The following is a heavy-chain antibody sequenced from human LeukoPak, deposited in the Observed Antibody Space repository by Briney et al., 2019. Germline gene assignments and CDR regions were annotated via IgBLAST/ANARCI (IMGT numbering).Heavy chain of an antibody. CDR3: ARDRRYDYDNRGHFYYYGMDV. J-gene: IGHJ6*02. Sequence: GGSLRLSCAASGFSVSSDCMSWVRQAPGKGLEWVSIIYSGGNTYYADSVKGRFSVSRDNSENTLYLQMNSLRAEDTAVYYCARDRRYDYDNRGHFYYYGMDVWGQGTTVTVSS. CDR1: GFSVSSDC. V-gene: IGHV3-66*01. D-gene: IGHD3-22*01. CDR2: IYSGGNT.